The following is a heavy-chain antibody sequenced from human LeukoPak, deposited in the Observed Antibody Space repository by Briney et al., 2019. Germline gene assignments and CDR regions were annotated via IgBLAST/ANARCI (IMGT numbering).Heavy chain of an antibody. J-gene: IGHJ3*02. CDR3: SGRTLKETESDAFDI. V-gene: IGHV4-34*12. CDR1: GGSFSDYF. Sequence: PSETLSLTCTVYGGSFSDYFWTWIRQPPGKGLEWIGEVIHTGRTNYNPSLKSQVSISIDTSSHQFSLKLHSVTAADTAVYYCSGRTLKETESDAFDIWGQGSMVTVCS. D-gene: IGHD5-24*01. CDR2: VIHTGRT.